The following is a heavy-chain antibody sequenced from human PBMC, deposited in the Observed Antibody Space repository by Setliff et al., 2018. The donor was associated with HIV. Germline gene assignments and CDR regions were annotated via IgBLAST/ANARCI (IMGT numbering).Heavy chain of an antibody. CDR2: IRSKAYVETT. J-gene: IGHJ4*02. CDR1: GFTFAEYA. Sequence: GGSLRLSCTGSGFTFAEYAMSWFRQAPGKGLGWVGFIRSKAYVETTEYAASVKGRFTISKDASKSIAYLQMNSLRAEDTAVYCCARGVAAAGTDYWGQGTLVTVSS. D-gene: IGHD6-13*01. CDR3: ARGVAAAGTDY. V-gene: IGHV3-49*03.